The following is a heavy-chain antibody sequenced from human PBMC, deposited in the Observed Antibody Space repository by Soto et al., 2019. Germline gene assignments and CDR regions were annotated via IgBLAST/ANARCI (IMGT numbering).Heavy chain of an antibody. J-gene: IGHJ6*02. CDR2: IYYSGST. Sequence: SETLSLTCTVSGGSISSSSYYWGWIRQPPGKGLEWIGGIYYSGSTYYNPSLKSRVTISVDTSKNQFSLKLSSVTAADTAVYYCASLVRGGHYGMDVWGQGTTVTVSS. D-gene: IGHD3-10*01. CDR1: GGSISSSSYY. V-gene: IGHV4-39*01. CDR3: ASLVRGGHYGMDV.